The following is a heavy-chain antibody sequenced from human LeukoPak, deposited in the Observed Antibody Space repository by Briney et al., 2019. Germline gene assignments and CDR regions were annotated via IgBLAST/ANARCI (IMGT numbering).Heavy chain of an antibody. CDR2: VDPEDGET. D-gene: IGHD1-26*01. CDR3: AAFGLYSGRAGAFDI. J-gene: IGHJ3*02. Sequence: ASVKVSCKASGYTFTDYYMHWVQQAPGKGLEWMGRVDPEDGETIYAEKFQGRVTITADTSTDTAYMELSSLRSEDTAVYYCAAFGLYSGRAGAFDIWGQGTMVTVSS. CDR1: GYTFTDYY. V-gene: IGHV1-69-2*01.